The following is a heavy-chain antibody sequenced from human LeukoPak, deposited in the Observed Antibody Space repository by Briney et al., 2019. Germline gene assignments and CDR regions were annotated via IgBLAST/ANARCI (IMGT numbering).Heavy chain of an antibody. J-gene: IGHJ6*02. CDR3: AGVVTPYYYYGMDV. CDR2: INPTSGAT. D-gene: IGHD5-18*01. V-gene: IGHV1-2*02. Sequence: ASVKVSCKASGYTFTANYMHWVRQAPGQGLEWLGWINPTSGATEYAQKFQGRVTMTRDTSTSTVYMELSSLRSEDTAVYYCAGVVTPYYYYGMDVWGQGTTVTVSS. CDR1: GYTFTANY.